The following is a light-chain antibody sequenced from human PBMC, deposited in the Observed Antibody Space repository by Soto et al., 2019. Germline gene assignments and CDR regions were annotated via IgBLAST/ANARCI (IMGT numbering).Light chain of an antibody. CDR2: LGS. CDR3: MQALQSAYI. CDR1: QSLLHSNGYNY. Sequence: DIVMTQSPLSLPVTPGEPASISCRSSQSLLHSNGYNYLDWYLQKPEQSPQLLISLGSTRAAGVPVRVSGSGSATHFTMHIARVEAEDFGVYCSMQALQSAYIFGQGTKLEIK. V-gene: IGKV2-28*01. J-gene: IGKJ2*01.